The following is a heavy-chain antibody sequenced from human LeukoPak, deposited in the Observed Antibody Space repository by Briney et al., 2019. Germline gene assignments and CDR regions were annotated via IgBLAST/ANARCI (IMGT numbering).Heavy chain of an antibody. V-gene: IGHV3-30*18. J-gene: IGHJ4*02. Sequence: GGSLRLSCAASGFTFTTYGIHWVRQAPGKGLEWVAVISYDGSNKYYADSVKGRFTISRDNSKNTLYLQMNSLRAEDTAVYYCAKDPLRFLEWADWYYFDYWGQGTLVTVSS. D-gene: IGHD3-3*01. CDR2: ISYDGSNK. CDR1: GFTFTTYG. CDR3: AKDPLRFLEWADWYYFDY.